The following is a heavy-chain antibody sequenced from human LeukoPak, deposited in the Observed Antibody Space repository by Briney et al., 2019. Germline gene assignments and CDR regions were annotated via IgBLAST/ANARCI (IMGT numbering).Heavy chain of an antibody. CDR2: ISSSSSYI. J-gene: IGHJ4*02. D-gene: IGHD6-25*01. CDR3: AGDPAPPRRGYYFDY. V-gene: IGHV3-21*01. Sequence: GGSLRLSCAASGFTFSSYSMNWVRQAPGKGLEWVSSISSSSSYIYYADSVKGRFTISRDNAKNSLYLQMNSLRAEDTAVYYCAGDPAPPRRGYYFDYWGQGTLVTVSS. CDR1: GFTFSSYS.